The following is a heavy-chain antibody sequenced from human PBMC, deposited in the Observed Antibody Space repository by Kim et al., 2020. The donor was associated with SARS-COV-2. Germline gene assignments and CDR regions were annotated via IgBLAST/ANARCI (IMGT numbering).Heavy chain of an antibody. D-gene: IGHD5-12*01. CDR1: GYTLTELS. J-gene: IGHJ4*02. CDR2: FDPEDGET. Sequence: ASVKVSCKVSGYTLTELSMHWVRQAPGKGLEWMGGFDPEDGETIYAQKFQGRVTMTEDTSTDTAYMELSSLRSEDTAVYYCATDIPMATILGGLDYWGQGTLVTVSS. V-gene: IGHV1-24*01. CDR3: ATDIPMATILGGLDY.